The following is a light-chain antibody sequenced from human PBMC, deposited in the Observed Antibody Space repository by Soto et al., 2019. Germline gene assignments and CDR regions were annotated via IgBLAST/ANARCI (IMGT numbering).Light chain of an antibody. J-gene: IGLJ2*01. CDR2: EVS. Sequence: QSALTQPASVSGSPGQSITISCTGTSNDVGGYNYVSWYQQHPGKAPQLIIYEVSNRPSGVSNRFSGSKSGSTASLTISGLQAEDEADYYCCSYAGRSTWDVVFGGGTKVTVL. V-gene: IGLV2-14*01. CDR1: SNDVGGYNY. CDR3: CSYAGRSTWDVV.